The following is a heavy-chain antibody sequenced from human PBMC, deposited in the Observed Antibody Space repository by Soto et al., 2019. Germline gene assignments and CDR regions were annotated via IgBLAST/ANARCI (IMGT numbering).Heavy chain of an antibody. CDR1: GFTFNNYG. CDR3: ARDIDTSSHFGWFDP. CDR2: MWAGGRKE. D-gene: IGHD2-2*01. V-gene: IGHV3-33*01. Sequence: VGSLRLCCGKSGFTFNNYGIHWVRQAPGKGLEWVAVMWAGGRKENYADSVKGRFTMSRDLSKNTLYLQMDSLRAEDTAVYYCARDIDTSSHFGWFDPWGQGTLVTVSS. J-gene: IGHJ5*02.